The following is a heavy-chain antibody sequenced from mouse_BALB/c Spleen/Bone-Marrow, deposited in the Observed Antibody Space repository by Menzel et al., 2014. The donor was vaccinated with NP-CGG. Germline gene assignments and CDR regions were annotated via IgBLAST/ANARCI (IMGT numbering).Heavy chain of an antibody. D-gene: IGHD2-4*01. CDR1: GFTFTDYY. J-gene: IGHJ1*01. CDR3: ARDINYDIYWYCDV. CDR2: IRNKAKGYTT. Sequence: EVQLVESGGGLVQPGGSLGLSCATSGFTFTDYYISWVRQPPGKALEWLGFIRNKAKGYTTEYSASVKGRFTISRDNSKSILYLQMNTLRAEDSATYYCARDINYDIYWYCDVWGAGTTVTVSS. V-gene: IGHV7-3*02.